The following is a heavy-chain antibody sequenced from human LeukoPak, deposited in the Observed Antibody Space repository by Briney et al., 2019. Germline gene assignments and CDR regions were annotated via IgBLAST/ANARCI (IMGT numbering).Heavy chain of an antibody. Sequence: PGGSLRLSCAASGSTFSNYGMHWVRQVPGKGLEWVSGIDTAGDSHYLGSVKGRFTISRENAKNSVYPQMNSLRAGDTAVYYCARWSSRGGFDYWGQGTLVTVSS. D-gene: IGHD3-16*01. V-gene: IGHV3-13*01. CDR1: GSTFSNYG. J-gene: IGHJ4*02. CDR3: ARWSSRGGFDY. CDR2: IDTAGDS.